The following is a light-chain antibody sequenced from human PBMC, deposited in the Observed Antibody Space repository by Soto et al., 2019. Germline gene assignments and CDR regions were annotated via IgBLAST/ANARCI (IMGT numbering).Light chain of an antibody. J-gene: IGKJ1*01. CDR1: QSISSW. V-gene: IGKV1-5*03. Sequence: DIQMTQSPSTLSASVGDRVTITCRASQSISSWLAWYQQKPEKAPKVLIYKASGLESGVPSRFSGSGSGTEFTFTISSLQPDDFATYYCQQYDSYPWTFGQGTKVEIK. CDR3: QQYDSYPWT. CDR2: KAS.